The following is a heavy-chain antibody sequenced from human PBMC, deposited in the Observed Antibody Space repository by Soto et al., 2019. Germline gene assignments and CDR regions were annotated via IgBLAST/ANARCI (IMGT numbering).Heavy chain of an antibody. CDR1: GFIVSPYY. CDR2: TYSVGST. V-gene: IGHV3-53*02. J-gene: IGHJ4*02. CDR3: AQGRNWGDCDY. D-gene: IGHD7-27*01. Sequence: EVQLVETGGGLIQPGKSLRLSCSASGFIVSPYYMTWVRQAPGKGLEWVSVTYSVGSTYYADSVKGRFTISRDTSKNTLYLQMDSLRADDTAVYYCAQGRNWGDCDYWGQGTLVTVSS.